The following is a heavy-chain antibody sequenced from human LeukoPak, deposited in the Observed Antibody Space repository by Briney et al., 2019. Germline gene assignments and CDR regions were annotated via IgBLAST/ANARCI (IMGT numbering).Heavy chain of an antibody. V-gene: IGHV3-66*01. CDR1: KFTVSSKY. CDR3: ASLYYGGNNFDY. CDR2: IYSGGST. D-gene: IGHD4-23*01. Sequence: GGSLRLSCAASKFTVSSKYMSWVRQAPGKGLEWVSVIYSGGSTHYADSVKGRFTISRDNSKNTLYLQMNSLRAEDTAVYYCASLYYGGNNFDYWGQGILVTVSS. J-gene: IGHJ4*02.